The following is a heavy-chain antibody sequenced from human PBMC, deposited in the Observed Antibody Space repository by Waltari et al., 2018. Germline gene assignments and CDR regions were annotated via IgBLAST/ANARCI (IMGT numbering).Heavy chain of an antibody. V-gene: IGHV4-34*01. J-gene: IGHJ6*02. CDR3: ARGRGWEDLVAGDYYYGMDV. CDR2: VNQSGPT. CDR1: GGSFTGHY. Sequence: QLHLQQWGAGLLRPSETLSLTCGVDGGSFTGHYWSWIRQTPGKGLEWIGEVNQSGPTNYNPSLTSRVTISVDTSKSQFFLTLISVTAADTAVYYCARGRGWEDLVAGDYYYGMDVWGQGTTVTVSS. D-gene: IGHD6-19*01.